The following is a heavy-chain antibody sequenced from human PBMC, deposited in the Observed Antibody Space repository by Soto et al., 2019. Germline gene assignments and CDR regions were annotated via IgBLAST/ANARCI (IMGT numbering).Heavy chain of an antibody. CDR2: LIPILGAS. CDR3: ARSRGSYYTNFDS. CDR1: ADTFTGYT. V-gene: IGHV1-69*08. D-gene: IGHD3-10*01. J-gene: IGHJ4*02. Sequence: ASVKVSCRASADTFTGYTVTWVRQAPGQGLEWVGRLIPILGASNFAQKFQGRVTISADKSADTAYMVLTGLTSEDTAVYYCARSRGSYYTNFDSWGQGTLVTVSS.